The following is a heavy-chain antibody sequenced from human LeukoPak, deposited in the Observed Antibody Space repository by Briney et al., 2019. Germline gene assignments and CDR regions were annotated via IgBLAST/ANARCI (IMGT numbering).Heavy chain of an antibody. CDR2: MNPNSGNT. Sequence: GASVKVSCKASGYTFTSHDIKWVRQATGQGLEWMGWMNPNSGNTGYAQKFQGRVTMTRNTSISTAYMELSSLRSEDTAVYYCARDLLSSGWTNYYYYYMDVWGKGTTVTISS. V-gene: IGHV1-8*01. J-gene: IGHJ6*03. D-gene: IGHD6-19*01. CDR1: GYTFTSHD. CDR3: ARDLLSSGWTNYYYYYMDV.